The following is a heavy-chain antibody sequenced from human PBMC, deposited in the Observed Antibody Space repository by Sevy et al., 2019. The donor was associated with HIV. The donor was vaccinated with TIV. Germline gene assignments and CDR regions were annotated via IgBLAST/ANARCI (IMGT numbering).Heavy chain of an antibody. J-gene: IGHJ4*02. D-gene: IGHD3-3*01. CDR2: ISSSSSYI. V-gene: IGHV3-21*01. CDR3: ARAFYDFWSGYYDFDY. CDR1: GFTFSSYS. Sequence: GGSLRLSCAASGFTFSSYSMNWVRQAPGKGLEWVSSISSSSSYIYYAVSVKGRFTISRDNAKNSLYLQMNSLRAEDTAVYYCARAFYDFWSGYYDFDYWGQGTLVTVSS.